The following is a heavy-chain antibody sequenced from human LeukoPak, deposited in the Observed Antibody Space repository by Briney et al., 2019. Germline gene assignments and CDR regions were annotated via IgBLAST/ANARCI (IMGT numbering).Heavy chain of an antibody. CDR3: ARGQKTTPLDY. D-gene: IGHD4-11*01. CDR2: IYTSGST. V-gene: IGHV4-4*07. Sequence: RSSETLSLTCTVSGNSFGDYYWSWIRQPAGKGLEWIGRIYTSGSTTYNPSLKSRVTMAVDTSKSQFSLNLMSVTAADTAVYYCARGQKTTPLDYWGQGTLVTVSS. J-gene: IGHJ4*02. CDR1: GNSFGDYY.